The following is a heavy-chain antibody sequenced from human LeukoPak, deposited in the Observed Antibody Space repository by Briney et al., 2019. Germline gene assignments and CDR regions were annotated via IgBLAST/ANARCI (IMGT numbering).Heavy chain of an antibody. CDR2: LSGSGGST. D-gene: IGHD1-26*01. Sequence: GGSLRLSCAAYGFTFSTYSMNWVRQAPGKGLEWVSALSGSGGSTYYADSVKGRFTISRDNSKNTLFLQMNSLRAEDTAIYYCAKDRLSGSYFSGDSGFDYWGQGTLVAVSS. CDR1: GFTFSTYS. V-gene: IGHV3-23*01. CDR3: AKDRLSGSYFSGDSGFDY. J-gene: IGHJ4*02.